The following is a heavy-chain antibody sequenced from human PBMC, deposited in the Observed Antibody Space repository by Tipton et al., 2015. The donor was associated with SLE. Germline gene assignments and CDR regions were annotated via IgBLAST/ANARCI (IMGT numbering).Heavy chain of an antibody. CDR2: IYYSGST. CDR3: ARGTGANFGYFDL. CDR1: GGSISSYY. J-gene: IGHJ2*01. D-gene: IGHD1-7*01. V-gene: IGHV4-59*01. Sequence: TLSLTCTVSGGSISSYYWTWIRQPPGKGLEWIGYIYYSGSTNYSPSLKSRVTISVDTSKNQFSLKLSSVTATDTAVYYCARGTGANFGYFDLWGRGSLFTVSS.